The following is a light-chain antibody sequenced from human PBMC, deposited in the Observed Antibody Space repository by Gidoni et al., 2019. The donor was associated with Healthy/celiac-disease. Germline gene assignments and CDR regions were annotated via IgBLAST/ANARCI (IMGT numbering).Light chain of an antibody. CDR2: LAS. CDR3: QPYYDSPRT. V-gene: IGKV4-1*01. Sequence: DIVMTQSPASLAVSLGERATINCKSSQTVLYRSDNRNYLAWSQQKPGQSPKLLIYLASTRASGVPDRLSGSGSGTDFTLTISTLQAEDAAVYFCQPYYDSPRTFGQGTKVEIK. J-gene: IGKJ1*01. CDR1: QTVLYRSDNRNY.